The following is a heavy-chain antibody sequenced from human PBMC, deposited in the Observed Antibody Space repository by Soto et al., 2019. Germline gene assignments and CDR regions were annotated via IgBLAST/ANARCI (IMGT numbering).Heavy chain of an antibody. CDR3: ATDPSPLVLRYFDWLLS. CDR2: FDPEDGET. CDR1: GYTRTELS. J-gene: IGHJ5*02. V-gene: IGHV1-24*01. Sequence: GASVKASCKVSGYTRTELSMHWVRQAPGKGLEWMGGFDPEDGETIYAQKFQGRVTMTEDTSTDTAYMELSSLRSEDTAVYFCATDPSPLVLRYFDWLLSWGQGTLVTVSS. D-gene: IGHD3-9*01.